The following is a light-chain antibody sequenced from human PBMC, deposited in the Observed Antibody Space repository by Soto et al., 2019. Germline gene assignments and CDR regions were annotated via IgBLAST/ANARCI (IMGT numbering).Light chain of an antibody. CDR1: QSVLYSSNNKNY. CDR3: QQYYSTPPT. CDR2: WAS. V-gene: IGKV4-1*01. J-gene: IGKJ1*01. Sequence: DILITQSPDALAVSLGGRATINCKSSQSVLYSSNNKNYLAWYQQKPGQPPKLLIYWASTRESGVPDRFSGSGSGTDFTLTISSLQAEDVAVYYCQQYYSTPPTFGQGTKVDIK.